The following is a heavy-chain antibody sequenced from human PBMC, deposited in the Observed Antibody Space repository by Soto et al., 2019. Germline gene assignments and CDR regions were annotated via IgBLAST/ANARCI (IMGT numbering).Heavy chain of an antibody. J-gene: IGHJ6*02. Sequence: EVQLVEPGGGLVQPGGSLRLSCAASGFTLSNYWMTWVRQAPGKGLEWVANIKEDGSRKYYVDSVEGRCTISRENAKNSLFLEMYGLGVEYTAVYYCARDLGRALVGFYYGLDVWGQGTTVTVSS. D-gene: IGHD5-18*01. CDR3: ARDLGRALVGFYYGLDV. V-gene: IGHV3-7*01. CDR1: GFTLSNYW. CDR2: IKEDGSRK.